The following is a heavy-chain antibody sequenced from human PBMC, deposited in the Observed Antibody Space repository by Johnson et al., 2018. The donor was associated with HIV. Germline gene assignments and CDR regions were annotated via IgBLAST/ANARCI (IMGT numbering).Heavy chain of an antibody. CDR1: GFTVSSNY. CDR3: ARSGYGSGSTHDAFDI. D-gene: IGHD3-10*01. V-gene: IGHV3-66*01. Sequence: VQLVESGGGLVQPGGSLRLSCAASGFTVSSNYMSWVRQVPGKGLAWVSVIYSGGSTYYADCVTGTFSISRANSNNTLYPQMNSLRAEDKAVYYCARSGYGSGSTHDAFDIWGQGTMVTVSS. CDR2: IYSGGST. J-gene: IGHJ3*02.